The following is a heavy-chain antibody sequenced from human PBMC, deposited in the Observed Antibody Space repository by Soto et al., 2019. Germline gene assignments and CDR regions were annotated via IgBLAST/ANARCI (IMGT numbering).Heavy chain of an antibody. CDR3: ARRLFGGYCSSTSCSDNWFDP. CDR1: GYSFTSYW. J-gene: IGHJ5*02. V-gene: IGHV5-51*01. CDR2: IYPGDSDT. D-gene: IGHD2-2*01. Sequence: GESLKISCKGSGYSFTSYWIGWVRQMPGKGLEWMGIIYPGDSDTRYSPSFQGQVTISADKSISTAYLQWSSLKASDTAMYYCARRLFGGYCSSTSCSDNWFDPWGQGTLVTVSS.